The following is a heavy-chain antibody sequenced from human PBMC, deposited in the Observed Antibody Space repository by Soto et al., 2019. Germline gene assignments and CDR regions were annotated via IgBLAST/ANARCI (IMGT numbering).Heavy chain of an antibody. CDR2: IKTRSYSCAT. CDR3: VRLRAVGDGYNCPPYYVDY. Sequence: EVQLVESGGGLVQPGKSVKLSCAASGFTFSGSAIHWVRQASGKGLEWVGRIKTRSYSCATAYTASVEVRFTISRDDSKNTVYLQMNSLTPADTAVYYCVRLRAVGDGYNCPPYYVDYWGQGTLVTVSS. V-gene: IGHV3-73*02. CDR1: GFTFSGSA. J-gene: IGHJ4*02. D-gene: IGHD3-10*01.